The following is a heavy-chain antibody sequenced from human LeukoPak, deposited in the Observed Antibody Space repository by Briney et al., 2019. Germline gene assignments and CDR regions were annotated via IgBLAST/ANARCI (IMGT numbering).Heavy chain of an antibody. D-gene: IGHD2/OR15-2a*01. Sequence: ASVKVSCKVSGYTLTELSMHWVRQAPGKGLEWMGGFDPEDGETIYAQKFQGRVTITADESTSTAYMELSSLRSEDTAVYYCARVEGYYYYMDVWGKGTTVTVSS. V-gene: IGHV1-24*01. CDR2: FDPEDGET. J-gene: IGHJ6*03. CDR1: GYTLTELS. CDR3: ARVEGYYYYMDV.